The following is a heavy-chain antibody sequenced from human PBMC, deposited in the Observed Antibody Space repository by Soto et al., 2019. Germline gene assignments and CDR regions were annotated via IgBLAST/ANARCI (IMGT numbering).Heavy chain of an antibody. CDR2: IYSVGST. Sequence: PGGSLRLSCTASGFTLSINYMSWVRQAPGRGLEWVSVIYSVGSTYYADSVKGRFTISRDNSKNTLYLQTNRLRVEDTAVYYCAGRSEIEGAYFDYWGQGTLVTVSS. D-gene: IGHD2-15*01. V-gene: IGHV3-53*01. CDR3: AGRSEIEGAYFDY. CDR1: GFTLSINY. J-gene: IGHJ4*02.